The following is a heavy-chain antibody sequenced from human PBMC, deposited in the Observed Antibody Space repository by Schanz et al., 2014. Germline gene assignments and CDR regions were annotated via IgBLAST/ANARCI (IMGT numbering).Heavy chain of an antibody. Sequence: VELVESGGGVVQPGRSLRLSCAASGFTFSRHAMHWVRQAAGKGLEWVDNIKQDGSDKYYVDSVKGRFTISRDNGKNSLYLQTNRLRDDETGVYYSARDDAWAFDYWGHGTLVTVSS. V-gene: IGHV3-7*01. CDR2: IKQDGSDK. CDR3: ARDDAWAFDY. D-gene: IGHD7-27*01. CDR1: GFTFSRHA. J-gene: IGHJ4*01.